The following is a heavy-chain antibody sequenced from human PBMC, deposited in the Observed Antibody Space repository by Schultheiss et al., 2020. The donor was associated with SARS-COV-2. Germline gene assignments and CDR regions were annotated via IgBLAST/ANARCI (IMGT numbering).Heavy chain of an antibody. Sequence: GESLKISCVASGFTFSTYSMKWVRQAPGKGLEWVSSLSSSSGYIYYADSVKGRFTISRDNAKKSLYLQVNSLKTEDTAVYYCTTGPIQYSSSWYNYFDYWGQGTLVTVSS. CDR3: TTGPIQYSSSWYNYFDY. D-gene: IGHD6-13*01. CDR2: LSSSSGYI. J-gene: IGHJ4*02. CDR1: GFTFSTYS. V-gene: IGHV3-21*03.